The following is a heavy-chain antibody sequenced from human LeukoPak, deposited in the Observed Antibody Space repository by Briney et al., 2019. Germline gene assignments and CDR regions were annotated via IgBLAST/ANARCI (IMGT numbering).Heavy chain of an antibody. CDR1: GGSFSGYY. CDR3: ARAPRRGYYGYYYYYMDV. V-gene: IGHV4-34*01. CDR2: INHSGST. Sequence: PSETLSLTCAVYGGSFSGYYWSWIRQPPGKGLEWIGEINHSGSTNYNPSLKSRVTISVDTSKNQFSLKLSSVTAADTAVYYCARAPRRGYYGYYYYYMDVWGKGTTVTVSS. J-gene: IGHJ6*03. D-gene: IGHD3-10*01.